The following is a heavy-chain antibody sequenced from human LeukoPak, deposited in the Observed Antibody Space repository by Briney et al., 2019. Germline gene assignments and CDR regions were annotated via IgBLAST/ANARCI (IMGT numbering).Heavy chain of an antibody. CDR2: IFSGDRT. V-gene: IGHV3-53*01. D-gene: IGHD6-13*01. J-gene: IGHJ4*02. CDR3: TRDLTGTTWSVNDY. CDR1: GLSVRGSY. Sequence: PGGSLRLSCVASGLSVRGSYMSWVRQAPGKGLEWVSVIFSGDRTSYADSVKGRFTISRDTSKNTLYLQMNNLRADDTAMYYCTRDLTGTTWSVNDYWGQGTLVTISS.